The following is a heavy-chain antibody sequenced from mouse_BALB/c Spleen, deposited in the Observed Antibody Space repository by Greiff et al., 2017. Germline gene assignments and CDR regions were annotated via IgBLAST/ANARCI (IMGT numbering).Heavy chain of an antibody. CDR1: GFSLTSYG. D-gene: IGHD2-14*01. J-gene: IGHJ3*01. CDR3: ARDEESYRYDRFAY. CDR2: IWAGGST. Sequence: VQGVESGPGLVAPSQSLSITCTVSGFSLTSYGVHWVRQPPGKGLEWLGVIWAGGSTNYNSALMSRLSISKDNSKSQVFLKMNSLQTDDTAMYYCARDEESYRYDRFAYWGQGTLVTVSA. V-gene: IGHV2-9*02.